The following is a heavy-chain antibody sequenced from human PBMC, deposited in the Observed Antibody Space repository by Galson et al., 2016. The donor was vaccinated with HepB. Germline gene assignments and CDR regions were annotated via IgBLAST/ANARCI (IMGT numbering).Heavy chain of an antibody. CDR3: ASPYYHTSPWTVSGFEI. J-gene: IGHJ3*02. D-gene: IGHD3-22*01. Sequence: QSGAEVKKPGESLKISCKGFGYSFNKYWIGWVRQMPGKGLEWMGIIYPGDSDTRYSPFFQGQVTISVDKSSTTAYLQWSSLRASDTAMYYCASPYYHTSPWTVSGFEIWGQGTMVTVSS. V-gene: IGHV5-51*01. CDR1: GYSFNKYW. CDR2: IYPGDSDT.